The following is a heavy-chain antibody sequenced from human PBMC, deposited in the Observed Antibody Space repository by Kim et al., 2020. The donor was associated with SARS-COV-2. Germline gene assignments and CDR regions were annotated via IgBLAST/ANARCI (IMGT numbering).Heavy chain of an antibody. J-gene: IGHJ4*01. D-gene: IGHD3-10*01. Sequence: ASVKVSCKASGYSFASYGISWVRQAPGQGLEWMGWISVYNGNTNSAQKFQGRVTMTTDTSTSTAYMELRSLRSDDTAFYYCARDLPYYGSGTFYVGGDYW. CDR2: ISVYNGNT. V-gene: IGHV1-18*04. CDR1: GYSFASYG. CDR3: ARDLPYYGSGTFYVGGDY.